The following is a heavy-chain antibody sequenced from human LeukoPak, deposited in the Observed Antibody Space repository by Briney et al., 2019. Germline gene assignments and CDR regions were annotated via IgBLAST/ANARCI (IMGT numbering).Heavy chain of an antibody. D-gene: IGHD3-22*01. CDR2: MNPNSGNT. CDR1: GYTFTSYD. J-gene: IGHJ4*02. Sequence: ASVKVSCKASGYTFTSYDINWVRQATGQGLEWMGWMNPNSGNTGYAQKFQGRVTMTRNTSISTAYMELSSLRSEDTAVYYCARDPLYYYDSSGYYSYRGQGTLVTVSS. V-gene: IGHV1-8*01. CDR3: ARDPLYYYDSSGYYSY.